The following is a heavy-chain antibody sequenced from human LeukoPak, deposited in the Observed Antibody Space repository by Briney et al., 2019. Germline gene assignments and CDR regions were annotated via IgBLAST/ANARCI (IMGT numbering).Heavy chain of an antibody. D-gene: IGHD5-12*01. CDR2: IYHSGST. CDR3: ARDSGRGYSGYGG. CDR1: GGSISSSNW. V-gene: IGHV4-4*02. J-gene: IGHJ4*02. Sequence: SGTPSLTCAVSGGSISSSNWWSWVRQPPGKGLEWIGEIYHSGSTNYNPSLKSRVTISVDKSKNQFSLKLSSVTAADTAVYYCARDSGRGYSGYGGWGQGTLVTVSS.